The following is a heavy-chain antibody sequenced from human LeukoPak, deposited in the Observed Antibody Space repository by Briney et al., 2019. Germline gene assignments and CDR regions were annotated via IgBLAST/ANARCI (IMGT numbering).Heavy chain of an antibody. V-gene: IGHV4-39*01. CDR3: ARLTKRGVSDY. J-gene: IGHJ4*02. CDR1: GGSISSSSYY. Sequence: PSETLSLTCTVSGGSISSSSYYWGWIRQPPGKGLEWIGSIYYSGSTYYNPSLKSRVTISVDTSKNQFSLKLSSVTAADTAVYYCARLTKRGVSDYWGQGTLVTVSS. D-gene: IGHD3-10*01. CDR2: IYYSGST.